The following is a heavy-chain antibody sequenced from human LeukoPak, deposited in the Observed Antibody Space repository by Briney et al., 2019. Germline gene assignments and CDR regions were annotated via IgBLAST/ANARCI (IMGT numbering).Heavy chain of an antibody. D-gene: IGHD3-16*01. J-gene: IGHJ4*02. CDR2: INPNSGGT. CDR1: GYTFTGYY. Sequence: ASVKVSCKASGYTFTGYYIHWVRQAPGQGLEWMGWINPNSGGTNYAQRFQGRVTMTRDTSNNTVYMELSRLRSDDTAVYYSAKTPPVSPYYFDYWGQGTLVTVSS. CDR3: AKTPPVSPYYFDY. V-gene: IGHV1-2*02.